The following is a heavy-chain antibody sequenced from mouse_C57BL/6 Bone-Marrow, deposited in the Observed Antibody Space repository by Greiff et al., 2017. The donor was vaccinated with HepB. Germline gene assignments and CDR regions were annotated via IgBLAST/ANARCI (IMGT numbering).Heavy chain of an antibody. D-gene: IGHD1-1*01. CDR1: GFTFSSYA. J-gene: IGHJ3*01. V-gene: IGHV5-4*01. Sequence: EVQLVESGGGLVKPGGSLKLSCAASGFTFSSYAMSWVRQTPEKRLEWVATISDGGSYTYYPDNVKGRFTISRDKAKNNLYLQMSHLKSEDTAMYYCARGYYGSSFAYWGQGTLVTVSA. CDR2: ISDGGSYT. CDR3: ARGYYGSSFAY.